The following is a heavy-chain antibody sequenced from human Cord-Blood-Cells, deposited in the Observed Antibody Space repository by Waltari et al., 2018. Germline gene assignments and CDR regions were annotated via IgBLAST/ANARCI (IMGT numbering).Heavy chain of an antibody. CDR2: IKQDGSEK. J-gene: IGHJ2*01. CDR1: GFTFSSYW. Sequence: EVQLVESGGGLVQPGGSLRLSCAASGFTFSSYWMSWVRQAPGKGLEWVANIKQDGSEKYYVDSVNGRFTISRDNAKNSLYLQMNSLRAEDTAVYYCAPCGWHSDWYFDLWGRGTLVTVSS. D-gene: IGHD2-15*01. CDR3: APCGWHSDWYFDL. V-gene: IGHV3-7*01.